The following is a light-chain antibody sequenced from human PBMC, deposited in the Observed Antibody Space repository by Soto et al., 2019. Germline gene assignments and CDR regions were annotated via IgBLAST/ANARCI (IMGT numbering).Light chain of an antibody. V-gene: IGKV3-15*01. J-gene: IGKJ1*01. CDR2: GVS. Sequence: EILMTQSPATLSVSPGERATLSCRASQSVSSNLAWYQQKPGQAPRLLIYGVSTRATDIPARFSGSGSGTEFTLTISSLQSEDFAVYYCQQYNNWPPTWTFGQGTKVHIK. CDR1: QSVSSN. CDR3: QQYNNWPPTWT.